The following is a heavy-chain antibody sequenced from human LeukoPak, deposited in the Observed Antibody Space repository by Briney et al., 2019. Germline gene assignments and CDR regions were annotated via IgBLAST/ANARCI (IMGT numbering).Heavy chain of an antibody. CDR2: IYTIGST. Sequence: SETLSLTCTVSGGSISSYYWSWIRQPPGKGLEWIGYIYTIGSTNYNPSLKSRVTISVDTSKNQFSLKLSSVTAADTAVYYCARIQTGNYYGSGSYYPPYYFDYWGQGTLVTVSS. D-gene: IGHD3-10*01. CDR3: ARIQTGNYYGSGSYYPPYYFDY. J-gene: IGHJ4*02. CDR1: GGSISSYY. V-gene: IGHV4-4*09.